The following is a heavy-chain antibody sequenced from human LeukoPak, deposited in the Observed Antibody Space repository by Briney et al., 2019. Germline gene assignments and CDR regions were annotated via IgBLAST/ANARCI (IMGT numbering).Heavy chain of an antibody. CDR3: AGTTDYSSFLAF. CDR2: TYYRSKWHN. D-gene: IGHD4-11*01. V-gene: IGHV6-1*01. CDR1: GDSVSSSSAV. J-gene: IGHJ4*02. Sequence: SQTLSLTCAVSGDSVSSSSAVWNWIRQSPSRGLEWLGRTYYRSKWHNEYAESVKSRISITSDTSKNQFSLQLNSVTPGDTAEYFCAGTTDYSSFLAFWGQGTLVTVSS.